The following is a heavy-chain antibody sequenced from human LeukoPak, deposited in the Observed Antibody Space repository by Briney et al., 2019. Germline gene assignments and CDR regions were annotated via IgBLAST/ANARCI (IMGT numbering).Heavy chain of an antibody. CDR2: LWNGGSDK. CDR1: GFTFSNFG. J-gene: IGHJ4*02. CDR3: ARDKGRQGRTEYYDFWSGFDY. D-gene: IGHD3-3*01. V-gene: IGHV3-33*08. Sequence: GGSLRLSCAASGFTFSNFGMHWVRQAPGKGLEWVAVLWNGGSDKYYADSVKGRFTISRDNSKNTLYLQMNSLRAEDTAVYYCARDKGRQGRTEYYDFWSGFDYWGQGTLVTVSS.